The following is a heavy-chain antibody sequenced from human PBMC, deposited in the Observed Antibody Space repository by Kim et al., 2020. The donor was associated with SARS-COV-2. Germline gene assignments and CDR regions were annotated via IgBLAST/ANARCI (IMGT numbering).Heavy chain of an antibody. J-gene: IGHJ6*02. D-gene: IGHD3-10*01. CDR3: TTGAPGSYYYGMDV. Sequence: GGSLRLSCAASGFTFSNAWMSWVRQAPGKGLEWVGRIKSKTDGGTTDYAAPVKGRFTISRDDSKNTLYLQMNSLKTEDTAVYYCTTGAPGSYYYGMDVWGQGTTVTVSS. CDR2: IKSKTDGGTT. CDR1: GFTFSNAW. V-gene: IGHV3-15*01.